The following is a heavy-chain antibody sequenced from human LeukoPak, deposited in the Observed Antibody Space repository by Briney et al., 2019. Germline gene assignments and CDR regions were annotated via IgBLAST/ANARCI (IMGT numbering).Heavy chain of an antibody. Sequence: SVKGSCKTSGGTFSSYAISWVRQAPGQGLEWVGGIIPIFGTANYAQKFQGRVTITADKSTSTAYIELSSLRSEDTAVYYCACQRGYCGSTSCYYYYINVWGKGTTVTISS. J-gene: IGHJ6*03. D-gene: IGHD2-2*01. CDR1: GGTFSSYA. V-gene: IGHV1-69*06. CDR3: ACQRGYCGSTSCYYYYINV. CDR2: IIPIFGTA.